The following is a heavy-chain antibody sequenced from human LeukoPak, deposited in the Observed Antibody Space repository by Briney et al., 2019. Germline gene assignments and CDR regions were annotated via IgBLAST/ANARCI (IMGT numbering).Heavy chain of an antibody. J-gene: IGHJ4*02. Sequence: GGSLRLSCAASGFTFSSYDMNWVRQAPGKGLEWVSYISSSGSGSTKVYADSVKGRFTISRDSAENSLYLQMNSLRVEDTAVYYCARDKEFSSGWYFDNWGQGTLVTVSS. CDR3: ARDKEFSSGWYFDN. D-gene: IGHD6-19*01. V-gene: IGHV3-48*03. CDR2: ISSSGSGSTK. CDR1: GFTFSSYD.